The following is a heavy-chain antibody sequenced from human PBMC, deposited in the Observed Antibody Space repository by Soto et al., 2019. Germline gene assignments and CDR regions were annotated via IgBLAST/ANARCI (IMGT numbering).Heavy chain of an antibody. J-gene: IGHJ4*02. D-gene: IGHD5-12*01. CDR2: IYYSGNT. CDR1: GGSISGAYY. V-gene: IGHV4-30-4*01. CDR3: ARVGSGYDPFFDY. Sequence: QVQLQESGPGLVKPSQTLSLTCTVSGGSISGAYYWSWIRQPPGQGLEWIGHIYYSGNTFYNPSRKSRLTMSVDTSKNQFSLKLTSVTAADTAVYYCARVGSGYDPFFDYWGQGTLVTVSS.